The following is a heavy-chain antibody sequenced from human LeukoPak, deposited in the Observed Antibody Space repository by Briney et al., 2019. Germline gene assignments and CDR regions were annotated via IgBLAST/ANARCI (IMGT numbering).Heavy chain of an antibody. Sequence: VASVKVSCKASGGTFSSYAITWVRQAPGQGLEWMGRVIPIIDMANYAQKFQGRVTITADTSTSTAFMELSSLTSDDAAVYYCVCYNSSGYSDYYFDYWGQGTLVTVSS. D-gene: IGHD3-22*01. J-gene: IGHJ4*02. V-gene: IGHV1-69*04. CDR1: GGTFSSYA. CDR2: VIPIIDMA. CDR3: VCYNSSGYSDYYFDY.